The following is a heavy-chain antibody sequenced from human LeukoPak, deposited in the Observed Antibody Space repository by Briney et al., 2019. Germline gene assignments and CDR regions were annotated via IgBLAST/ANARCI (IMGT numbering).Heavy chain of an antibody. J-gene: IGHJ4*02. CDR3: ARGTGDGYRRIDY. Sequence: GGSLRLSCAASGFTFSNYAMSWVRQAPGKGLVWVSRINGDGSSTSYADSVKGRFTISRDNAKNTLYLQMNSLRAEDTAVYYCARGTGDGYRRIDYWGQGTLVTVSS. CDR1: GFTFSNYA. CDR2: INGDGSST. V-gene: IGHV3-74*01. D-gene: IGHD5-24*01.